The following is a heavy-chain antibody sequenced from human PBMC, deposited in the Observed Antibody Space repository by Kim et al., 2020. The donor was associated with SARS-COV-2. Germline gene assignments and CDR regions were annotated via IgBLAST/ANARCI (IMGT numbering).Heavy chain of an antibody. CDR3: ARDPALKQIYYYNGMDV. J-gene: IGHJ6*02. Sequence: ASVKVSCKASGYTFTDYYIHWVRQARGQGLEWMGRIIPKSGGAKHGQRFRGRVTMTSDTSINTVYLEVTNLRSEDTAIYYCARDPALKQIYYYNGMDVWGQGTTVIVSS. V-gene: IGHV1-2*06. CDR2: IIPKSGGA. CDR1: GYTFTDYY. D-gene: IGHD6-25*01.